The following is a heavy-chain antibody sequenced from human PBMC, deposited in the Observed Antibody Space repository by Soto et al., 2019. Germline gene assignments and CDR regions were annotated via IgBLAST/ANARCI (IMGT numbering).Heavy chain of an antibody. CDR3: ARTLYSYGPRFDY. J-gene: IGHJ4*02. Sequence: PSETLSLTCVVSGGSRSSYYWSWIRQPPGKGLEWIGYIYYSGSTNYNPSLKSRVTISVDTSKNQFSLKLSSVTAADTAVYYCARTLYSYGPRFDYWGQGTLVTVSS. D-gene: IGHD5-18*01. CDR2: IYYSGST. V-gene: IGHV4-59*01. CDR1: GGSRSSYY.